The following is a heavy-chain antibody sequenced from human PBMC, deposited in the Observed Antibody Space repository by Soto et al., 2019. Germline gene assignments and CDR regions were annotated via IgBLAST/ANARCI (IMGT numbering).Heavy chain of an antibody. Sequence: GGFLRLSCAASGFTFSSYAMSWVRQAPGKGLEWVSAINNSGGSTYYADSVKGRFTISRDNSKNTLYLQMNSLRAEDTAVYYCAKFSYDSSGYLFDYWGQGTLVTVSS. CDR2: INNSGGST. CDR3: AKFSYDSSGYLFDY. V-gene: IGHV3-23*01. D-gene: IGHD3-22*01. CDR1: GFTFSSYA. J-gene: IGHJ4*02.